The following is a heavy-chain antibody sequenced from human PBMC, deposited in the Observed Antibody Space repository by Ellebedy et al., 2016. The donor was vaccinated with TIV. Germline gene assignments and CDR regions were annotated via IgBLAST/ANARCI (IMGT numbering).Heavy chain of an antibody. CDR2: IYHGGSA. D-gene: IGHD2-21*02. CDR3: ARMRYCGGDCWYFDY. Sequence: MPSETLSLTCTVSGGPIRSDNFYWSWIRQPPGKGLEWIAYIYHGGSAFYNPSLESRVTISVDTSKNQFSLKLRSVTAADTAVYYCARMRYCGGDCWYFDYWGQGTLVTVSS. J-gene: IGHJ4*02. CDR1: GGPIRSDNFY. V-gene: IGHV4-30-4*01.